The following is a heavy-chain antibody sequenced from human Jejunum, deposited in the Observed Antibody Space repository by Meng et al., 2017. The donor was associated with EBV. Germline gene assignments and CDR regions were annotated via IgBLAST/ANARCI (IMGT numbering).Heavy chain of an antibody. CDR1: GGTFSNYA. V-gene: IGHV1-69*06. J-gene: IGHJ4*02. D-gene: IGHD3-16*02. Sequence: VQLVQSGAEVKKPGSSVKVSCNASGGTFSNYAFSWVRQAPGQGLEWMGGVIPIFATANYAQRFQGRVTITADKSTSTAYMELRSLRSEDTAVYYCARSSGGVVADYFDYWGQGTLVTVSS. CDR3: ARSSGGVVADYFDY. CDR2: VIPIFATA.